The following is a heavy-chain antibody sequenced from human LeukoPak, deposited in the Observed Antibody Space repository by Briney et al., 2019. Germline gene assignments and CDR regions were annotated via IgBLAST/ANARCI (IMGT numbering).Heavy chain of an antibody. CDR2: IYYSGST. CDR3: ARVDDPYSSGPYYFDY. CDR1: GGSISSYY. D-gene: IGHD6-19*01. V-gene: IGHV4-59*01. J-gene: IGHJ4*02. Sequence: SETLSLTCTVSGGSISSYYWSWIRQPPGKGLEWNGYIYYSGSTNYNPSLKSRVTISVDTSKNQFSLKLSSVTAADTAVYYCARVDDPYSSGPYYFDYWGQGTLVTVSS.